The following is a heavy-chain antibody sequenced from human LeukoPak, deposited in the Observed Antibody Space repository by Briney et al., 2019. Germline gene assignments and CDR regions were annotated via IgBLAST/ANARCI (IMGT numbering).Heavy chain of an antibody. V-gene: IGHV4-34*01. D-gene: IGHD2-2*01. CDR3: ARGRIVAAASNWCFDL. Sequence: KSSETLSLTCAVSGGSFSGFYWSWIRQPPGKGLEWIGEISHSGSTNYNPSLKSRVTISVDTSKKQFSLKLDSVTAADTAVYYCARGRIVAAASNWCFDLWGRSTLVTVSS. J-gene: IGHJ2*01. CDR2: ISHSGST. CDR1: GGSFSGFY.